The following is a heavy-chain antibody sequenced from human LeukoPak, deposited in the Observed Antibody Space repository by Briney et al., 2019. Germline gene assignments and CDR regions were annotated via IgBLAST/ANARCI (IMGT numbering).Heavy chain of an antibody. Sequence: GASVKVSCKVSGYTLTELSMHWVRQAPGKGLEWMGGFDPEDGETIYAQKFQGRVTMTEDTSTDTAYMELSSLRSEDTAVYYCATVSHYYDSSGYYYYYYGMDVWGQGTTVTVSS. CDR3: ATVSHYYDSSGYYYYYYGMDV. CDR1: GYTLTELS. V-gene: IGHV1-24*01. J-gene: IGHJ6*02. CDR2: FDPEDGET. D-gene: IGHD3-22*01.